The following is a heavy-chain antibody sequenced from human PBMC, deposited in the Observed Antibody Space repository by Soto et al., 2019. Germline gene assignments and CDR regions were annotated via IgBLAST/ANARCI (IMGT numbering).Heavy chain of an antibody. Sequence: QVQLVQSGAEVKKPGSSVKVSCKASGGTFSSYAISWVRQAPGQGLEWMGGIIPIVGSANYAQKFQGRVTITADECTSTAYMELSSLRSEDTAVYYCARSQGSSTSLEIYYYYYYGMDVWGQGTTVTVSS. CDR3: ARSQGSSTSLEIYYYYYYGMDV. CDR1: GGTFSSYA. CDR2: IIPIVGSA. D-gene: IGHD2-2*01. J-gene: IGHJ6*02. V-gene: IGHV1-69*01.